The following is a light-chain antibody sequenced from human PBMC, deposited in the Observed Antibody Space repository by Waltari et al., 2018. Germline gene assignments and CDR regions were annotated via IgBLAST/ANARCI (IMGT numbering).Light chain of an antibody. CDR3: QQYDNNPPT. Sequence: DIQMTQSPSTLSASVGDRVIITCRASQSVRNWLAWYQQKPGKAPNLLIYKASSVESGVPSRFSGSGSGTEFTLTISSLQPDDFATYYCQQYDNNPPTFGRGTKVEIK. V-gene: IGKV1-5*03. J-gene: IGKJ1*01. CDR1: QSVRNW. CDR2: KAS.